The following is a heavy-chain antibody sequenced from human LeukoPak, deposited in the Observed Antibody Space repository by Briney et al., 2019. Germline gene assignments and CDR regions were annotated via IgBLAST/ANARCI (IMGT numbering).Heavy chain of an antibody. CDR1: GFTFDNYA. V-gene: IGHV3-9*01. CDR3: ARNYGSGSSNWFDP. J-gene: IGHJ5*02. Sequence: GGSLRLSCSASGFTFDNYAMHWVRQAPMKGLEWVASINWRSDEIGYADSVKGRFTISRDNAKNSLYLQMNSLRAEDTAVYYCARNYGSGSSNWFDPWGQGTLVTVSS. CDR2: INWRSDEI. D-gene: IGHD3-10*01.